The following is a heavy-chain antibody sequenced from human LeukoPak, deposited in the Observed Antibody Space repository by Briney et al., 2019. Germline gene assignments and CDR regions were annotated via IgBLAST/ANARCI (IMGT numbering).Heavy chain of an antibody. J-gene: IGHJ6*02. Sequence: PGGSLRLSCAASGSTFSTYAMSWVRQAPGKGLEWVSAISVSGDKTYYAGSVKGRYTISRDNSKNTLFLQMNSLRAEDTAVYYCAKLAAASEYSFTDVWGQGTTVTVSS. CDR1: GSTFSTYA. D-gene: IGHD2-15*01. V-gene: IGHV3-23*01. CDR3: AKLAAASEYSFTDV. CDR2: ISVSGDKT.